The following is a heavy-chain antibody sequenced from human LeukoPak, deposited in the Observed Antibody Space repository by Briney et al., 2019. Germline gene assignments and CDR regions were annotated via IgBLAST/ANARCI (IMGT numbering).Heavy chain of an antibody. V-gene: IGHV1-18*01. CDR3: ARAELGYCSSTSCYTTPTFDY. CDR2: INAYNGNT. Sequence: ASVKVSCKASGYTFTSYGISWVRQAPGLGLEWLGWINAYNGNTNYAEKLQGRVTMTTDTSTSTAYMELRSLRSDDTAVYYCARAELGYCSSTSCYTTPTFDYWGQGTLVTVSS. CDR1: GYTFTSYG. J-gene: IGHJ4*02. D-gene: IGHD2-2*02.